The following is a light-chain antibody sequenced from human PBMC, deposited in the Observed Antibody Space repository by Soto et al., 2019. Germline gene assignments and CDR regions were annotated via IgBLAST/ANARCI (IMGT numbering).Light chain of an antibody. Sequence: DIQMTQSPSTLSASVGDIVTITCRASQSISSWLAWYQQKPGKAPKLLIYKASSLESGVPSRFSGSGSGTEFTLTISSLQPDDFATYYCQQCNSLWTCGQGTKVDIK. V-gene: IGKV1-5*03. CDR3: QQCNSLWT. J-gene: IGKJ1*01. CDR2: KAS. CDR1: QSISSW.